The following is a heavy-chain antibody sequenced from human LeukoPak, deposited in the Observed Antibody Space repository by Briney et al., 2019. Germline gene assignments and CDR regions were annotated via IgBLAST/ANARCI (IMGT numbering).Heavy chain of an antibody. Sequence: SQTLSLTCAISGDSVSSNSATWNWIRQSPSRGLEWLGRTYYRSKWYYDYAVSVQSRITINPDTSKNHFSLQLNSVTPEDTAVYHCARDRDDILTGYSRNAFDIWGQRTMVTVSS. J-gene: IGHJ3*02. CDR3: ARDRDDILTGYSRNAFDI. CDR1: GDSVSSNSAT. CDR2: TYYRSKWYY. D-gene: IGHD3-9*01. V-gene: IGHV6-1*01.